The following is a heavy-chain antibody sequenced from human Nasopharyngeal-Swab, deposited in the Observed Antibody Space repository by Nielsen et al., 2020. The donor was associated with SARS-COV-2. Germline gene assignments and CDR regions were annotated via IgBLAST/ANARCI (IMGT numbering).Heavy chain of an antibody. V-gene: IGHV4-59*01. Sequence: SETLSLTCTVSGGSISSYYWSWIRQPPGKGLEWIGYIYYSGSTNYNPSLKSRVTISVDTSKNQFSLKLSSVTAADTAVYCCARAPTRSRYSSSLGAFDIWGQGTMVTVSS. D-gene: IGHD6-13*01. J-gene: IGHJ3*02. CDR3: ARAPTRSRYSSSLGAFDI. CDR2: IYYSGST. CDR1: GGSISSYY.